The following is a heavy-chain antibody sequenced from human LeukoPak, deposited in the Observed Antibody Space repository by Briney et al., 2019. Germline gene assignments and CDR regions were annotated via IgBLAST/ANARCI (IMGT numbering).Heavy chain of an antibody. D-gene: IGHD6-13*01. J-gene: IGHJ4*02. Sequence: PETLSLTCADYGGSFRGYYWSWIRQPPGKGLEWVGEINHSGSTHYNPPLKSRVTISVDTSKNQFSLKLSSVTAADTAVYYCARGGRIAAAGTGYFDYWGQGTLVTVSS. CDR3: ARGGRIAAAGTGYFDY. V-gene: IGHV4-34*01. CDR1: GGSFRGYY. CDR2: INHSGST.